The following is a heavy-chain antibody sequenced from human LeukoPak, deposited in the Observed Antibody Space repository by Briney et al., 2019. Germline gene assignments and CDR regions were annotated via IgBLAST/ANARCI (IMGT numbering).Heavy chain of an antibody. J-gene: IGHJ4*02. CDR3: ATLYYYDSSGYYRN. D-gene: IGHD3-22*01. CDR1: GGTFSSYA. V-gene: IGHV1-69*13. CDR2: IIPIFGTA. Sequence: GASVKVSCKASGGTFSSYAISWVRQAPGQGLEWMGGIIPIFGTASYAQKFQGRVTITADESTSTAYMELSSLRSEDTAVYYCATLYYYDSSGYYRNWGQGTLVTVSS.